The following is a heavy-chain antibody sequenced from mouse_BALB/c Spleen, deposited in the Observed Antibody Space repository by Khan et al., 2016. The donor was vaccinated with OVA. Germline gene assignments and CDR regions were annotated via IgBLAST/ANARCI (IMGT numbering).Heavy chain of an antibody. Sequence: VKLLESGPGLVKPSQSLSLTCTVTGYSITSGYGWNWIRQFPGNKLEWMGYISYSGSTNYNPSLKSRISITRDTSKNQFFLQLNSVTTENTAKYYCAKTARIKYWGQGTTLTVSS. CDR1: GYSITSGYG. V-gene: IGHV3-2*02. CDR2: ISYSGST. CDR3: AKTARIKY. D-gene: IGHD1-2*01. J-gene: IGHJ2*01.